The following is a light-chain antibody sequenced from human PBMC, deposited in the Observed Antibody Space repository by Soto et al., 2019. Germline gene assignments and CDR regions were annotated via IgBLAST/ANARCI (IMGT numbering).Light chain of an antibody. J-gene: IGKJ1*01. V-gene: IGKV1-5*01. CDR1: QRISTY. CDR2: DAS. CDR3: QQYNSYSPWT. Sequence: DIQMTQSPSSLSASVGDRVTITCRASQRISTYLNWYQQKPGKAPKFLIYDASNLQSGVPSRFSGSGSGTEFTLTISSLQPDDFATYYCQQYNSYSPWTFGQGTKVDNK.